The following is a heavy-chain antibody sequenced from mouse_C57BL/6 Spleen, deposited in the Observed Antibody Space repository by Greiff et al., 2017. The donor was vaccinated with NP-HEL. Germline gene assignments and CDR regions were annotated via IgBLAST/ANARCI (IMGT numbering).Heavy chain of an antibody. V-gene: IGHV10-1*01. CDR1: GFSFNTYA. Sequence: EVQRVESGGGLVQPKGSLKLSCAASGFSFNTYAMNWVRQAPGKGLEWVARIRSKSNNYATYYADSVKDRFTISRDDSESMLYLQMNNLKTEDTAMYYCVREGTNFDYWGQGTTLTVSS. J-gene: IGHJ2*01. CDR2: IRSKSNNYAT. D-gene: IGHD2-13*01. CDR3: VREGTNFDY.